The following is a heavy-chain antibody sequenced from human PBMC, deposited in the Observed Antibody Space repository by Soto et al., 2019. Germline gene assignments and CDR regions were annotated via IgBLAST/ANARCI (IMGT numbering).Heavy chain of an antibody. V-gene: IGHV4-34*01. CDR2: ISYSGSA. CDR1: GGSFSGYY. D-gene: IGHD3-10*01. Sequence: SGSLSLTCAVSGGSFSGYYWAWIRQSPGKRLEWIGQISYSGSANYNPSLKSRVFISIGTSNNQFSLELSSVTAADTAVYYCARASVQYDSGTYEGGYYYFDYWGQGTLVTVSS. CDR3: ARASVQYDSGTYEGGYYYFDY. J-gene: IGHJ4*02.